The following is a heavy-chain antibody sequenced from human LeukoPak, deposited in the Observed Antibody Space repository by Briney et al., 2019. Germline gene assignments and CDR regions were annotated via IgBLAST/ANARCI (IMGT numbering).Heavy chain of an antibody. CDR1: GGSISSFY. CDR2: IYNRGTT. Sequence: SETLSLTCTVSGGSISSFYWSWIRQPPGKGLEWIGYIYNRGTTNYNPSLKSRVTIAVDTSKNQFSLKLTSVTAADTAVYYCARDRSYGNNWFDPWGQGTLVTVSS. D-gene: IGHD4-17*01. V-gene: IGHV4-59*01. CDR3: ARDRSYGNNWFDP. J-gene: IGHJ5*02.